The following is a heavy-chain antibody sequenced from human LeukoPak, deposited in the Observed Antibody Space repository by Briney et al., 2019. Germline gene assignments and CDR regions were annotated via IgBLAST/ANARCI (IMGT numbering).Heavy chain of an antibody. CDR2: ISSSSSYI. Sequence: GGSLRLSCAASGFTFSSYSMTWVRQAPGKGLEWVSSISSSSSYIYYADSVKGRFTISRDNAKNSLYLQMNSLRAEDTAVYYCARDSGELTFDYWGQGTLVTVSS. J-gene: IGHJ4*02. CDR1: GFTFSSYS. CDR3: ARDSGELTFDY. V-gene: IGHV3-21*01. D-gene: IGHD1-7*01.